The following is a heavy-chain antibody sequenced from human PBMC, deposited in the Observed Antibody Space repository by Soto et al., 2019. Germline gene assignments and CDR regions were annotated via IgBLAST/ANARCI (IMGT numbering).Heavy chain of an antibody. V-gene: IGHV4-31*03. CDR3: ARATPTECSGGICYFSYYYYYYMHV. D-gene: IGHD2-15*01. Sequence: SETLSLTCTVSGGSISSGGYYWSWIRQHPGKGLEWIGYIYYSGSTYYNPSLKSRVTISVDTSKNQFSLKLSSVTAADTAVYYCARATPTECSGGICYFSYYYYYYMHVWGKGTTVTVSS. CDR1: GGSISSGGYY. J-gene: IGHJ6*03. CDR2: IYYSGST.